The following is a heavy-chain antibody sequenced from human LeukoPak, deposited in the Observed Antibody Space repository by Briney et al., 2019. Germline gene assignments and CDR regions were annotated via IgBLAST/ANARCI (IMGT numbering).Heavy chain of an antibody. J-gene: IGHJ4*02. CDR3: AKDVLKEPYYFDY. D-gene: IGHD1-26*01. CDR1: GGTFSSYA. CDR2: ISGSGGST. V-gene: IGHV3-23*01. Sequence: GGSVKVSCKASGGTFSSYAMSWVRQAPGKGLEWVSAISGSGGSTYYADSVKGRFTISRDNSKNTLYLQMNSLRAEDTAVYYCAKDVLKEPYYFDYWGQGTLVTVSS.